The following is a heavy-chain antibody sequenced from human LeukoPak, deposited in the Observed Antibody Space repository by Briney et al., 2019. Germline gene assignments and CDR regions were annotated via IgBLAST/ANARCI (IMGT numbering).Heavy chain of an antibody. CDR2: ISYDGSNK. D-gene: IGHD2-21*02. CDR1: GFTFSNYA. CDR3: VLTVVNAFDI. J-gene: IGHJ3*02. V-gene: IGHV3-30-3*01. Sequence: HPGGSLRLSCAASGFTFSNYALHWVRQAPGKGLEWVAVISYDGSNKNYADSVKGRFTISRDNSENTLYLQTNSLRAEDTAVYYCVLTVVNAFDIWGQGTLVTVSS.